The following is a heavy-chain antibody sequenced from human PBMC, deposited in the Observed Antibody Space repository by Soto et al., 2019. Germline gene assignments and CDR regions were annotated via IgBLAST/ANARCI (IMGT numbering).Heavy chain of an antibody. V-gene: IGHV1-18*01. Sequence: QVQLVQSGAEVKKPGASVKVSCKASRYTFTHFGISWVRQAPGQGLAWMGWISPYNGYTNYAQKLQGRVTMTPDTSTRTAYMELRGLRSDDTAVYYCARDTGSHQDYWGQGTLVTVSS. J-gene: IGHJ4*02. CDR1: RYTFTHFG. D-gene: IGHD2-15*01. CDR2: ISPYNGYT. CDR3: ARDTGSHQDY.